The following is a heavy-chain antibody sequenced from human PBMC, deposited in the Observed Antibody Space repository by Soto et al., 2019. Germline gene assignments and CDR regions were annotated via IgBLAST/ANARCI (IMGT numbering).Heavy chain of an antibody. J-gene: IGHJ4*02. D-gene: IGHD3-3*01. V-gene: IGHV4-39*01. Sequence: PSETLSLTCIISGSPISTSSYYWWWNLQPPGKGLEWIGSIYYSGSTYYNPSLKSRVTISVDTSKNQFSLKLSSVTAADTAVYYCARLSIFGVAIDYWGQGTPVTVSS. CDR1: GSPISTSSYY. CDR3: ARLSIFGVAIDY. CDR2: IYYSGST.